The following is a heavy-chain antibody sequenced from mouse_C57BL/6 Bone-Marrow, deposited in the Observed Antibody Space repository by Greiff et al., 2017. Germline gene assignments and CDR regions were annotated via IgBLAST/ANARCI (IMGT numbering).Heavy chain of an antibody. CDR2: IYPGSGST. Sequence: QVQLQQPGAELVKPGASVKMSCKASGYTFTSYWITWVKQRPGQGLEWIGDIYPGSGSTNYNEKFKSKATLTVDTSSSTAYMQLSSLTSEDSAVYYCARIDGYFADYAMDYGGQGTSVTVSS. J-gene: IGHJ4*01. CDR1: GYTFTSYW. D-gene: IGHD2-3*01. CDR3: ARIDGYFADYAMDY. V-gene: IGHV1-55*01.